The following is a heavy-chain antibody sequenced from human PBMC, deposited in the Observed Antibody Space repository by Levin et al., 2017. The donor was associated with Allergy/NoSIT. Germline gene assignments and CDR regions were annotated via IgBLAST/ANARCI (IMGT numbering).Heavy chain of an antibody. CDR1: GFTFSSYD. D-gene: IGHD2-2*01. CDR2: IGTAGDT. J-gene: IGHJ6*02. CDR3: ARGIYCSSTSCYPGGMDV. V-gene: IGHV3-13*01. Sequence: GESLKISCAASGFTFSSYDMHWVRQATGKGLEWVSAIGTAGDTYYPGSVKGRFTISRENAKNSLYLQMNSLRAGDTAVYYCARGIYCSSTSCYPGGMDVWGQGTTVTVSS.